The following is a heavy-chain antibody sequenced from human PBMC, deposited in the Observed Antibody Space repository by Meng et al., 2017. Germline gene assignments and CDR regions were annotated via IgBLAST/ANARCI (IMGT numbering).Heavy chain of an antibody. Sequence: HVQLVQSGAEVKKPGFWGKVSCKASGCTFSSYAISWVRQAPGQGLEWMGGIIPIFGTANYAQKFQGRVTITADESTSTACMELSSLRSEDTAVYYCARALKHYYDSSGYRVGYFDYWGQGTLVTVSS. CDR3: ARALKHYYDSSGYRVGYFDY. D-gene: IGHD3-22*01. J-gene: IGHJ4*02. CDR2: IIPIFGTA. CDR1: GCTFSSYA. V-gene: IGHV1-69*01.